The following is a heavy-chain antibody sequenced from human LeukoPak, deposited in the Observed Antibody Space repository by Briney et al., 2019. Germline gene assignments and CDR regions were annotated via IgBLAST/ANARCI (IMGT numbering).Heavy chain of an antibody. CDR1: GYTFTSYD. V-gene: IGHV1-8*01. J-gene: IGHJ4*02. CDR2: MNPNSGNT. CDR3: ARIPGITMVRGVIHLDY. Sequence: ASVKVSCKASGYTFTSYDINWVRQATGQGLEWMGWMNPNSGNTGYAQKFQGRVTMTRNTSISTAYMGLSSLRSEDTAVYYCARIPGITMVRGVIHLDYWGQGTLVTVSS. D-gene: IGHD3-10*01.